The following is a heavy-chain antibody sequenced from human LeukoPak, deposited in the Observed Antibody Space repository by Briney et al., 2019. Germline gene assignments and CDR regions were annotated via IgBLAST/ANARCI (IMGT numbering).Heavy chain of an antibody. V-gene: IGHV3-30-3*01. CDR2: ISYDGNND. CDR3: AKYTSSWSPYYYYGMDV. J-gene: IGHJ6*02. D-gene: IGHD2-2*01. Sequence: PGKSLRLSCAASGFTFSDYAIHWVRQALGKGLEWVAVISYDGNNDYYADSVKGRFTISRDNSKNTLYLQMNSLRADDTALYYCAKYTSSWSPYYYYGMDVWGQGTTVTVSS. CDR1: GFTFSDYA.